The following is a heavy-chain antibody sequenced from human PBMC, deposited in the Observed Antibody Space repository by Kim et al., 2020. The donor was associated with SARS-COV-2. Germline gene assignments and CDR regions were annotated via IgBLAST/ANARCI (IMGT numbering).Heavy chain of an antibody. J-gene: IGHJ5*02. Sequence: GGSLRLSCAASGFIFNNYYMSWVRQAPGKGLEWVSSISTSGDNTYYADSVKGRFTISRDNSKNMLYLRMSSLRADDTAVYFCAKDTSQDWFDPWGQGTLVTVSS. CDR3: AKDTSQDWFDP. D-gene: IGHD3-16*01. V-gene: IGHV3-23*01. CDR1: GFIFNNYY. CDR2: ISTSGDNT.